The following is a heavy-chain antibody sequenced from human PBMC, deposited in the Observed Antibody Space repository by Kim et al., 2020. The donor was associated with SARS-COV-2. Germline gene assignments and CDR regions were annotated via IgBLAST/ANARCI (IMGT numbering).Heavy chain of an antibody. CDR3: ARGTIAPAGTDY. Sequence: GGSLRLSCAASGFTFSSYGFHWVRQAPEKGLVWVSRMDLDGTTINYADSVKGRFTISRDNAKNTLYLQMNSLRADDTAVYYCARGTIAPAGTDYWGQGTPVTVSP. V-gene: IGHV3-74*01. CDR2: MDLDGTTI. D-gene: IGHD6-13*01. J-gene: IGHJ4*02. CDR1: GFTFSSYG.